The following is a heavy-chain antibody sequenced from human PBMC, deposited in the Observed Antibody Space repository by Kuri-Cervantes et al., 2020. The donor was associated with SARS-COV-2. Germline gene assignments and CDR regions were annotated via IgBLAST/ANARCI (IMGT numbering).Heavy chain of an antibody. CDR2: IHRTGTT. D-gene: IGHD3-10*01. Sequence: GSLRLSCAVSGGSISSSNWWSWVRQPPGKGLEWIGEIHRTGTTNYNPPLESRVTISVDRSKNQFSLTLRSVTAADTAVYYCAFNYGTGSYIYWGQGTLVTVSS. CDR3: AFNYGTGSYIY. J-gene: IGHJ4*02. V-gene: IGHV4-4*02. CDR1: GGSISSSNW.